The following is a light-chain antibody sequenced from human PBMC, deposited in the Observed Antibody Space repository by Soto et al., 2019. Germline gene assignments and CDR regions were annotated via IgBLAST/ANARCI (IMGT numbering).Light chain of an antibody. CDR2: AAS. J-gene: IGKJ1*01. Sequence: DLQMTQSPSSLSASVGDRVTITCRASQGISNYLAWYQQKPGKVPKLLIYAASTLQSGVPSRFSGSGSGTDFTLAISSLQPEDVATYDCQKYNSAPRTFGQGTKVEIK. CDR1: QGISNY. CDR3: QKYNSAPRT. V-gene: IGKV1-27*01.